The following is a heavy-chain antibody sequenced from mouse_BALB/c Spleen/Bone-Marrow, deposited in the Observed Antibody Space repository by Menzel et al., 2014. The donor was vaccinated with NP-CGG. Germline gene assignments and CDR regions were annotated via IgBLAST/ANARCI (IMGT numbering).Heavy chain of an antibody. D-gene: IGHD2-4*01. CDR3: ARDSFLITRALDY. Sequence: VQRVESGPGLVAPSRSLPITCTVSGFSLTGYGVNWVRQPPGKGLEWLGMIWGDGSTDYNSALKSRLSISKDNSKSQVFLKMNSLQTDDTARYYCARDSFLITRALDYWGQGTSVTVSS. CDR1: GFSLTGYG. J-gene: IGHJ4*01. CDR2: IWGDGST. V-gene: IGHV2-6-7*01.